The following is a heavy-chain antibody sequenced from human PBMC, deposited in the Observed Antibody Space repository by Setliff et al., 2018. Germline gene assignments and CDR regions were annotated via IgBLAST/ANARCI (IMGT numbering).Heavy chain of an antibody. D-gene: IGHD2-8*02. J-gene: IGHJ4*02. V-gene: IGHV4-34*01. CDR2: INHSGST. CDR3: TVYNTGSSKDHY. Sequence: PLETLSLTCTVSGGSISNYYWSWIRQPPGKGLEWIGEINHSGSTNYNPSLKSRVTISVDTSKNQFSLKLSSVTAADTALYYCTVYNTGSSKDHYWGQGTPVTVSS. CDR1: GGSISNYY.